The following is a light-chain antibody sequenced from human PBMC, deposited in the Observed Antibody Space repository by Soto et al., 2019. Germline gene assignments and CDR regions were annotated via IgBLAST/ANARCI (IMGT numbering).Light chain of an antibody. CDR3: AAWDDSLNGHV. CDR1: TSDVGSYNR. CDR2: TTN. Sequence: QSALTQPPSVSGSPGQSVTISCTGTTSDVGSYNRVSWFQQLPGTAPKLLISTTNQRPSGVPERFSGSKSGTSASLAISGLQSEDEADYYCAAWDDSLNGHVFGTGTKVTVL. V-gene: IGLV1-44*01. J-gene: IGLJ1*01.